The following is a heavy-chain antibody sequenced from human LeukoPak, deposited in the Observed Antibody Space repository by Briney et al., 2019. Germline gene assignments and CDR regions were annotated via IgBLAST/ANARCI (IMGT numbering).Heavy chain of an antibody. CDR1: GFTFTSSA. V-gene: IGHV1-58*01. CDR2: IVVGSGNT. D-gene: IGHD4-11*01. J-gene: IGHJ6*02. Sequence: SVKVSCKASGFTFTSSAVQWVRQARGQRLEWIGWIVVGSGNTNYAQKFQGRVTITADESTSTAYMELSSLRSEDTAVYYCARGKQSPYYYYGMDVWGQGTTVTVSS. CDR3: ARGKQSPYYYYGMDV.